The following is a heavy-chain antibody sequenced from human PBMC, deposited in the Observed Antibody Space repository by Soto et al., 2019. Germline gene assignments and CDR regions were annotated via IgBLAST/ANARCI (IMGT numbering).Heavy chain of an antibody. J-gene: IGHJ3*02. CDR2: ISGRGGST. CDR3: AKDLEGYYSDSSGYYYAFDI. Sequence: EVQLLESGGGLVQPGGSLRLSCAASGFTFSSYAMSWVRQAPGTALEWVTAISGRGGSTFYADSVKGRFTISRDNSKNTRYLHMNSLIAEDTAVYYCAKDLEGYYSDSSGYYYAFDIWGQGTKVTFSS. CDR1: GFTFSSYA. V-gene: IGHV3-23*01. D-gene: IGHD3-22*01.